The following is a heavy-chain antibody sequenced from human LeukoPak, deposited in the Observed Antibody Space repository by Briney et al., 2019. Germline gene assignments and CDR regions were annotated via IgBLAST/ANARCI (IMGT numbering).Heavy chain of an antibody. CDR3: AKGRYDILTGYYGLIDY. D-gene: IGHD3-9*01. CDR2: ISGSGGST. Sequence: GGSLRLSCAASGFTFSSYAMSWVRQAPGKGLEWVSAISGSGGSTYYADSVKGRFTISRDNSKYTLYLQMNSLRAEDTAVYYCAKGRYDILTGYYGLIDYWGQGTLVTVSS. J-gene: IGHJ4*02. CDR1: GFTFSSYA. V-gene: IGHV3-23*01.